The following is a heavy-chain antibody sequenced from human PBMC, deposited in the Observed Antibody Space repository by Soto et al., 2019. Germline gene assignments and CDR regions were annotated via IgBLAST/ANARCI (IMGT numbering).Heavy chain of an antibody. CDR3: ATIPLTTVTTYYYYGMDV. CDR1: GYTLTELS. V-gene: IGHV1-24*01. D-gene: IGHD4-17*01. CDR2: FDPEDGET. J-gene: IGHJ6*02. Sequence: EASVKVSCKVSGYTLTELSMHWVRQAPGKGLEWMGGFDPEDGETIYAQKFQGRVTMTEDTSTDTAYMELSSLRSEDTAVYYCATIPLTTVTTYYYYGMDVWGQGTTVTVSS.